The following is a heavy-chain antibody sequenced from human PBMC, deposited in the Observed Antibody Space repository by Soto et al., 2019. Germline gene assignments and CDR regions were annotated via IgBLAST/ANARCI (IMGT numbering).Heavy chain of an antibody. Sequence: ASVKVSCKASGYTFTSYGISWVRQAPGQGLEWMGWISAYNGNTNYAQKLQGRVTMTTDTSTSTAYMELRSLRSDDTAVYYYARDSPPPAYSSSSGRGTDWFDPWGQGTLVTVSS. V-gene: IGHV1-18*01. J-gene: IGHJ5*02. CDR1: GYTFTSYG. D-gene: IGHD6-6*01. CDR3: ARDSPPPAYSSSSGRGTDWFDP. CDR2: ISAYNGNT.